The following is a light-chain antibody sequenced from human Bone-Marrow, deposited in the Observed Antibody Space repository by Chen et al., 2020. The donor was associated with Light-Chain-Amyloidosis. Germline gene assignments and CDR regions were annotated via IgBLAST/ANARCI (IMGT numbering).Light chain of an antibody. CDR2: DDS. V-gene: IGLV3-21*02. CDR3: QVWDRSSDRPV. Sequence: SYVLTQPSSVSVAPGQTATIACGGNNIGSTSVHWYQQTPGQAPLLVVYDDSDRPSGVPGRLSGSNSVNTATLTISMVEAGDEADYYCQVWDRSSDRPVFGGGTKLTVL. CDR1: NIGSTS. J-gene: IGLJ3*02.